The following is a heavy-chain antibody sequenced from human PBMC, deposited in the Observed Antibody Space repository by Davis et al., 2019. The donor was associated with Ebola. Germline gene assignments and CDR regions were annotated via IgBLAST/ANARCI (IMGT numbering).Heavy chain of an antibody. CDR3: ARSYGAAPFDD. D-gene: IGHD4/OR15-4a*01. CDR1: GGSISPYY. J-gene: IGHJ4*02. CDR2: IYYSGST. V-gene: IGHV4-59*08. Sequence: MPSETLSLTCTVSGGSISPYYWSWIRQPPGKGLEWIGYIYYSGSTKYNLSLKGRVAISADTSKNQFSLKLSAVTAADTAVYYCARSYGAAPFDDWGQGTLVTVSS.